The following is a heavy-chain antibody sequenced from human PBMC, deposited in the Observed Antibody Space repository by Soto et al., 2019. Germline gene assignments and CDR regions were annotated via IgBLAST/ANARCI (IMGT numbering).Heavy chain of an antibody. Sequence: ASVKVSCKASGYTFTSYYMHWVRQAPGQGLEWMGIINASGGNTSYAQKFQGRVTITRDTSTSTAYMELSSLRSEDTAVYYCARELPAARHLPGYWGQGTLVTVSS. J-gene: IGHJ4*02. CDR1: GYTFTSYY. CDR2: INASGGNT. D-gene: IGHD6-6*01. V-gene: IGHV1-46*01. CDR3: ARELPAARHLPGY.